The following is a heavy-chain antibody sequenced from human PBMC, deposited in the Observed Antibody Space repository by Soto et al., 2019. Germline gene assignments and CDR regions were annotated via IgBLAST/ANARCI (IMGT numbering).Heavy chain of an antibody. CDR1: GFTFSSYG. J-gene: IGHJ4*02. Sequence: PGGSLRLSCAASGFTFSSYGMHWVRQAPGKGLEWVAVISYDGSNKYYADSVKGRFTISRDNSKNTLYLQMNSLRAEDTAVYYCANSVPGEWPLGYWGQGTLVTVSS. D-gene: IGHD3-3*01. CDR3: ANSVPGEWPLGY. CDR2: ISYDGSNK. V-gene: IGHV3-30*18.